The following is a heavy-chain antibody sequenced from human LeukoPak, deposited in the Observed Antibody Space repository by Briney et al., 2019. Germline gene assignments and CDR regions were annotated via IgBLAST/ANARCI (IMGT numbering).Heavy chain of an antibody. CDR1: GGSFSGYY. CDR2: INHSGST. CDR3: AIGYRLRLGELSLYDY. J-gene: IGHJ4*02. D-gene: IGHD3-16*02. V-gene: IGHV4-34*01. Sequence: PSETLSLTCAVYGGSFSGYYWSWIRQPPGKGLEWIGEINHSGSTNYNPSLKSRVTISVDTSKNQFSLKLSSVTAADTAVYYCAIGYRLRLGELSLYDYWGQGTLVTVSS.